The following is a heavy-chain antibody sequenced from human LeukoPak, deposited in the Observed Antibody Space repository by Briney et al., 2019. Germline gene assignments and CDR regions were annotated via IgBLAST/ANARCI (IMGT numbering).Heavy chain of an antibody. CDR1: GFTLSTKY. V-gene: IGHV3-53*01. Sequence: PGGSLRLSCAASGFTLSTKYMSWVRQAAGNGLEWGSVIYSGGSIYYADSVKGRFTISRDNSKKTMYLQMNSLRAEDTAVYYCARVVPAAISSDYYYYMAVWGKGTTVTVSS. J-gene: IGHJ6*03. CDR2: IYSGGSI. D-gene: IGHD2-2*02. CDR3: ARVVPAAISSDYYYYMAV.